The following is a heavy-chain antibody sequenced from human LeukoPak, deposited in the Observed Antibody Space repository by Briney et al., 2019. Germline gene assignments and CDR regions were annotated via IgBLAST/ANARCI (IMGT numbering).Heavy chain of an antibody. D-gene: IGHD4/OR15-4a*01. V-gene: IGHV3-23*01. Sequence: PGGSLRLSCVVSGITFSNYAMSWVRQAPGKGPEWVSVISGSGGSTYYADSVKGRFTISRDNSKNTLYLQMNSLRAEDTAVYYCAKRGPNADDYYYYGMDVWGQGTTVTVS. CDR2: ISGSGGST. CDR3: AKRGPNADDYYYYGMDV. CDR1: GITFSNYA. J-gene: IGHJ6*02.